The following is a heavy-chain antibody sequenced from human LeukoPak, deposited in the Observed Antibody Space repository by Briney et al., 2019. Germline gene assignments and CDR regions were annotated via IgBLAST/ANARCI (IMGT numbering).Heavy chain of an antibody. CDR3: ARVGLAVAGRWARRGRVHYGMDV. J-gene: IGHJ6*02. CDR1: GFTFSSYG. D-gene: IGHD6-19*01. Sequence: GGSLRLSCAASGFTFSSYGMHWVRQAPGKGLEWVAVISYDGSNKYYADSVKGRFTISRDNSKNTLYLQMNSLRAEDTAVYYCARVGLAVAGRWARRGRVHYGMDVWGQGTTVTVSS. CDR2: ISYDGSNK. V-gene: IGHV3-30*03.